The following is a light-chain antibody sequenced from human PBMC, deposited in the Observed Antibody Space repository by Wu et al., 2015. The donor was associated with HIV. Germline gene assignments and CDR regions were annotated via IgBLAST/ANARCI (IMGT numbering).Light chain of an antibody. J-gene: IGKJ2*01. Sequence: EIVMTQSPATLSVSPGERATLSCRASQSVSSNLAWYQQKPGQAPRLLIYGASTRATGIPARFSGSGSGTEFTLTISSLQSEDFAVFYCQQYNNWPPFXFGQGPSWX. CDR3: QQYNNWPPFX. CDR1: QSVSSN. V-gene: IGKV3-15*01. CDR2: GAS.